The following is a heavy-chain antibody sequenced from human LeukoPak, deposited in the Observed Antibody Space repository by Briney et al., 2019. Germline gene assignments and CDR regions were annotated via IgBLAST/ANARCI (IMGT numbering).Heavy chain of an antibody. V-gene: IGHV3-21*06. Sequence: GGSLRLSCAAPGFTFSSYSMNWVRQAPGKGLEWVSSISSSSSYIYYADSVKGRFTISRDNAKNSLYLQMNSLRAEDTAVYYCARDGVVLTPPYYYYYMDVWGKGTTVTISS. J-gene: IGHJ6*03. CDR3: ARDGVVLTPPYYYYYMDV. CDR1: GFTFSSYS. D-gene: IGHD2-15*01. CDR2: ISSSSSYI.